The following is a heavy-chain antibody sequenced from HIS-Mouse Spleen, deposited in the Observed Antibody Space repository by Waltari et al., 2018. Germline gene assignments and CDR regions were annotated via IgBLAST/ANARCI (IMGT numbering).Heavy chain of an antibody. CDR1: GGSISSSSYY. CDR3: AREIPYSSSWYDWHFDL. J-gene: IGHJ2*01. CDR2: IYYRGGT. D-gene: IGHD6-13*01. V-gene: IGHV4-39*07. Sequence: QLQLQESGPGLVKPSETLSLTCTVSGGSISSSSYYWGWIRQPPGKGLEWSGSIYYRGGTYYSPSLKSRVTISVDTSKNQFSLKLSSVTAADTAVYYCAREIPYSSSWYDWHFDLWGRGTLVTVSS.